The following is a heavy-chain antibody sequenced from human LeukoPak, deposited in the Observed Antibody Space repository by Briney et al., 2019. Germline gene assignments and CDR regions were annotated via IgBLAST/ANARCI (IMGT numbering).Heavy chain of an antibody. D-gene: IGHD4-17*01. CDR3: ARAYGDYPYYYYYMDV. V-gene: IGHV1-69*13. CDR2: ITPIFGTA. J-gene: IGHJ6*03. CDR1: GGTFSSYA. Sequence: GASVKVSCKASGGTFSSYAISWVRQAPGQGLEWMGGITPIFGTANYAQKFQDRVTITADESTSTAYMELSSLRSEDTAVYYCARAYGDYPYYYYYMDVWGKGTTVTVSS.